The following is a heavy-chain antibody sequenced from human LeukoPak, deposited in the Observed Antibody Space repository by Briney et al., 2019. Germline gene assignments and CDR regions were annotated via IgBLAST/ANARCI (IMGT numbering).Heavy chain of an antibody. CDR3: ARGTPLWFGELFVGPYFDY. CDR1: GFTFSSYS. D-gene: IGHD3-10*01. J-gene: IGHJ4*02. CDR2: ISSSSSTI. Sequence: PGGSLRLSCAASGFTFSSYSMNWVRQAPGKGLEWVSYISSSSSTIYYADSVKGRFTISRDNAKNSLYLQMNSLRDDDTAVYYWARGTPLWFGELFVGPYFDYWGQGTLVTVSS. V-gene: IGHV3-48*02.